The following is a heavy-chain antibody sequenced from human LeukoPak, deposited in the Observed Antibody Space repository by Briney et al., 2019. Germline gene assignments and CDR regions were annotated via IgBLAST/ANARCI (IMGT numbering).Heavy chain of an antibody. CDR3: AKDLLDGTVSWGVAFDI. V-gene: IGHV3-9*03. D-gene: IGHD1-1*01. CDR1: GFTFSSYA. CDR2: ISWNSGSI. Sequence: SLRLSCAASGFTFSSYAMHWVRQAPGKGLEWVSGISWNSGSIGYADSVKGRFTISRDYAKNSLYLQMNSLRAEDMALYYCAKDLLDGTVSWGVAFDIWGQGTMVTVSS. J-gene: IGHJ3*02.